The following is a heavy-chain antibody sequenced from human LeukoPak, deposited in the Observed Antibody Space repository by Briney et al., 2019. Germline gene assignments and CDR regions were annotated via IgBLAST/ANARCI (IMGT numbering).Heavy chain of an antibody. CDR2: ISYDGSNK. CDR1: GFTFSSYA. V-gene: IGHV3-30*04. CDR3: ARDTTYYYDSSGYQVDY. J-gene: IGHJ4*02. Sequence: PGGSLRLSCAASGFTFSSYAMHWVRQAPGKGLEWVVVISYDGSNKYYADSVKGRFTISRDNSKNTLYLQMNSLRAEDTAVYYCARDTTYYYDSSGYQVDYWGQGTLVTVSS. D-gene: IGHD3-22*01.